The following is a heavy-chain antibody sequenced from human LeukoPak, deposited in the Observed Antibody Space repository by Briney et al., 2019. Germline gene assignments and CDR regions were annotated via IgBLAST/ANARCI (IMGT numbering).Heavy chain of an antibody. CDR3: VRGWAGGLAAAGTRIEGSY. CDR2: IKQDGSQE. V-gene: IGHV3-7*01. D-gene: IGHD6-13*01. Sequence: GGSLRLSCVVCEFSASNYWMSWVRQAPGKGLEWVANIKQDGSQENYVDSVKGRFTISRDNAKNSVYLQMNGLLVEDTAVYYCVRGWAGGLAAAGTRIEGSYWGQGTQVIVSS. CDR1: EFSASNYW. J-gene: IGHJ4*02.